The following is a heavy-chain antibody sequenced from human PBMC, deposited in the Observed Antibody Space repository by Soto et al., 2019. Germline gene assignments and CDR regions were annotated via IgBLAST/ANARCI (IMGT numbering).Heavy chain of an antibody. CDR1: GFTFSTYA. CDR3: ARMYSSSCDY. D-gene: IGHD6-13*01. Sequence: EVQLLESGGDLVQPGGSLRLSCAASGFTFSTYAMRWVRQAPGKGLEWVSSITGSGDRTYYADSVKGRFTISRDNSQSTLHLQMNSLRAEATDVYYCARMYSSSCDYWGQGTLVNVSS. J-gene: IGHJ4*02. CDR2: ITGSGDRT. V-gene: IGHV3-23*01.